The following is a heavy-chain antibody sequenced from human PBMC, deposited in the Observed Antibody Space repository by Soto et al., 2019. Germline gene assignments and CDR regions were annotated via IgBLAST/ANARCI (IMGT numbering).Heavy chain of an antibody. CDR3: ARDQYYFDSSGYYDF. J-gene: IGHJ4*02. V-gene: IGHV1-18*04. CDR2: ISPYNGNT. CDR1: GYTFVSYG. Sequence: QAQVVQSGAEVKKPGASVRVSCETSGYTFVSYGISWVRQAPGQGLEWMGWISPYNGNTNYAEKFKDRVTLTTDTSTDTAFLDLRSLTSDDTAVYFCARDQYYFDSSGYYDFWGQGTLVTVSS. D-gene: IGHD3-22*01.